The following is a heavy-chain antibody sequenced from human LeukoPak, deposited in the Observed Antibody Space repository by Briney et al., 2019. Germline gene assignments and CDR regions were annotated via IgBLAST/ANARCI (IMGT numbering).Heavy chain of an antibody. J-gene: IGHJ5*02. CDR3: VRGPYGSGISNWFDP. CDR2: IYYSGDT. Sequence: PSETLSLTCTVSGGSISSYYWSWIRQPPGRGLEWIGYIYYSGDTNYNPSLQSRVTASVDTSKNQFSLRLTSVSAADTAAYYCVRGPYGSGISNWFDPWGQGTQVIVSS. D-gene: IGHD3-10*01. CDR1: GGSISSYY. V-gene: IGHV4-59*01.